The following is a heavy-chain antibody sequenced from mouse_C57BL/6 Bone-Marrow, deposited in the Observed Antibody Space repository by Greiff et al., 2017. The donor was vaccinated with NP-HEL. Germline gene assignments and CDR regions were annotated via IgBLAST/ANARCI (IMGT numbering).Heavy chain of an antibody. Sequence: LQESGPELVKPGASVKISCKASGYTFTDYYINWVKQRPGQGLEWIGWIFPGSGSTYYNEKFKGKATLTVDKSSSTAYMLLSSLTSEDSAVYFCAREGYGSSYGGFAYWGQGTLVTVSA. J-gene: IGHJ3*01. D-gene: IGHD1-1*01. V-gene: IGHV1-75*01. CDR2: IFPGSGST. CDR1: GYTFTDYY. CDR3: AREGYGSSYGGFAY.